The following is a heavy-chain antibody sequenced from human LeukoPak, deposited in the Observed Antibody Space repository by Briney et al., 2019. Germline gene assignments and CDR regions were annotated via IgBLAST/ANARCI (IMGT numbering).Heavy chain of an antibody. Sequence: SETLSLTCTVSGGSISSSSYYWGWIRQPPGKGLEWIGSIYYSGSTYYNPSLKSRVTISVDTSKNQFSLKLSSVTAADTAVYYCAGSSGWYPTADYWGQGTLATVSS. CDR2: IYYSGST. D-gene: IGHD6-19*01. V-gene: IGHV4-39*01. CDR1: GGSISSSSYY. CDR3: AGSSGWYPTADY. J-gene: IGHJ4*02.